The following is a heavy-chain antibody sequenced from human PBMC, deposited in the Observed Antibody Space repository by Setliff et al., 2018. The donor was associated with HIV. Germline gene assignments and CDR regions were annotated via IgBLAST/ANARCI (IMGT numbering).Heavy chain of an antibody. CDR2: ISGYNGNT. CDR1: GYTFTSYG. J-gene: IGHJ5*02. V-gene: IGHV1-18*01. CDR3: APVSSGWFDP. D-gene: IGHD2-2*01. Sequence: ASVKVSCKASGYTFTSYGISWVRQAPGQGLEWMGWISGYNGNTKYVQKLQGRVTMTEDTSTDTAYMELTSLRSEDTAMYYCAPVSSGWFDPWGQGTLVTVSS.